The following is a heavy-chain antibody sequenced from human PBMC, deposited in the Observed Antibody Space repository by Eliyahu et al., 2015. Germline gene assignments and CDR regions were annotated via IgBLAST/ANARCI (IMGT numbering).Heavy chain of an antibody. D-gene: IGHD4-17*01. CDR2: IYYSGST. Sequence: QVQLQESGPGLVKPSETLSLXCTXXGGSISSYYWXWIRQXPGKGLEWIGYIYYSGSTNYNPSLKSRVTISVDTSKNQFSLKLSSVTAADTAVYYCARDQHGDGHFDYWDQGTLVTVSS. J-gene: IGHJ4*02. CDR1: GGSISSYY. CDR3: ARDQHGDGHFDY. V-gene: IGHV4-59*01.